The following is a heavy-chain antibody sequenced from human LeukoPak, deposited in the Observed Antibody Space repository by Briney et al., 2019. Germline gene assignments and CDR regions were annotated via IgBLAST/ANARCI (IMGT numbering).Heavy chain of an antibody. CDR1: GFTFSSYA. J-gene: IGHJ3*02. CDR2: ISYDGSNK. Sequence: GRSLRLSCAASGFTFSSYAMHWVRQAPGKGLEWVAVISYDGSNKYYADSVKGRFTISRDNSKNTLYLQMNSLRAEDTAVYYCAREKQQLSGAFDIWGQGTMVTVSS. D-gene: IGHD6-13*01. V-gene: IGHV3-30*04. CDR3: AREKQQLSGAFDI.